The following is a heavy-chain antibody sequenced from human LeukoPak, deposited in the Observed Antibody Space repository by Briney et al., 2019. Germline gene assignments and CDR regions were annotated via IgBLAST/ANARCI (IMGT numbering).Heavy chain of an antibody. CDR3: ARATPRHSSGWLYYFDY. V-gene: IGHV4-39*01. CDR2: IYYSGST. D-gene: IGHD6-19*01. J-gene: IGHJ4*02. CDR1: GGSISSSSYY. Sequence: SETLSPTCTVSGGSISSSSYYWGWIRQPPGKGLEWIGSIYYSGSTYYNPSLKSRVTISVDTSKNQFSLKLSPVTAADTAVYYCARATPRHSSGWLYYFDYWGQGTLVTVSS.